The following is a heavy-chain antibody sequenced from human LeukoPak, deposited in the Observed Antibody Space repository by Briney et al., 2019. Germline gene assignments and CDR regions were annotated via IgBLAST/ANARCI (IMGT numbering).Heavy chain of an antibody. D-gene: IGHD1-14*01. J-gene: IGHJ6*03. CDR2: ISSSSSYI. V-gene: IGHV3-21*01. CDR1: GFPFSSYS. CDR3: TSESEEALAYYYYYYMDV. Sequence: PGVSLRLSCAVSGFPFSSYSVIWVRGSPEKALEWVSSISSSSSYIYYADSVKGRFTISRDNAKNSLYLQMNSLRAEDTAVYYCTSESEEALAYYYYYYMDVWGKGTTVPISS.